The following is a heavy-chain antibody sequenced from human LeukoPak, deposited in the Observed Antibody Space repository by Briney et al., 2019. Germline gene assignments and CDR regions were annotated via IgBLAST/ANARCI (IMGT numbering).Heavy chain of an antibody. V-gene: IGHV3-30*18. CDR3: VKDLGWLQYGGN. CDR2: ISYDGSNQ. Sequence: PGGSLRLSCAASGFTFSSYGMHWVRQAPGKGLEWVAVISYDGSNQYYADYVKGRFTISRDNPKNTLYLQMNSLRAEDTAVYYCVKDLGWLQYGGNWGQGTLVTVSS. CDR1: GFTFSSYG. J-gene: IGHJ4*02. D-gene: IGHD5-24*01.